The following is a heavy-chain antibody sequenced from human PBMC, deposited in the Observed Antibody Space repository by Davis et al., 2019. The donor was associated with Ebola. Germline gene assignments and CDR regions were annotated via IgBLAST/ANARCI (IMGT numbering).Heavy chain of an antibody. CDR1: GFTFRIYG. CDR2: ISYDGTNK. D-gene: IGHD1-26*01. J-gene: IGHJ6*02. CDR3: ARDLSYAMGSSYYGMDV. V-gene: IGHV3-30*03. Sequence: PGGSLRLSCAASGFTFRIYGMHWVRQAPGKGLEWVALISYDGTNKYYADSVKGRFTISRDNSKNTLYLQMNSLRAEDTAVYYCARDLSYAMGSSYYGMDVWGQGTTVTVSS.